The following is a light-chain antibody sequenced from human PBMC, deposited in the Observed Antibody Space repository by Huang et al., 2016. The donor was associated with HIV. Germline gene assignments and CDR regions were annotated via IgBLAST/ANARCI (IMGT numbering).Light chain of an antibody. CDR1: LSVRNY. Sequence: EIVLTQSPATLSLSPGERATLSCRASLSVRNYLAWYQQKPGQAPRLLIYDASKRATGIPARFTGSGFGTDFTLTISSLEPEDFAVYYCQQRSNWPPTFGQGTKVEIK. CDR2: DAS. CDR3: QQRSNWPPT. J-gene: IGKJ1*01. V-gene: IGKV3-11*01.